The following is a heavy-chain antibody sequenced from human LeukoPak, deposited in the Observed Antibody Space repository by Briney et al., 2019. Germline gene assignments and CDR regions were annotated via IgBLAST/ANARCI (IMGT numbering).Heavy chain of an antibody. V-gene: IGHV1-8*01. D-gene: IGHD1-26*01. CDR1: GYTFTSYD. J-gene: IGHJ3*02. CDR3: ARGKGAMGAFDI. Sequence: ASVKVSCKASGYTFTSYDINWVRQATGQGLEWMGWMNPNSGNTGYAQKSQGRVTMTRNTSISTAYMELSSLRSEGTAVYYCARGKGAMGAFDIWGQGTMVTVSS. CDR2: MNPNSGNT.